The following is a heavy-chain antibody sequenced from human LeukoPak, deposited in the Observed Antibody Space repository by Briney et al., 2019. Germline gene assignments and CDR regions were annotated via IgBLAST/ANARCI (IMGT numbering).Heavy chain of an antibody. V-gene: IGHV1-69*05. J-gene: IGHJ4*02. D-gene: IGHD3-22*01. CDR2: IIPIFGTA. Sequence: ASVKVSCKASGGTFSSYAISWVRQAPGQGLEWMGRIIPIFGTANYAQKFQGRVTITTDESTSTAYMERSSLRSEDTAVYYCARDRYYYDSSGYPPTWGIGYWGQGTLVTVSS. CDR1: GGTFSSYA. CDR3: ARDRYYYDSSGYPPTWGIGY.